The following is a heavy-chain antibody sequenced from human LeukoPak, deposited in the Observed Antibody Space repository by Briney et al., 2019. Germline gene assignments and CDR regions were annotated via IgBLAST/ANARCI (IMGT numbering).Heavy chain of an antibody. V-gene: IGHV1-3*01. CDR2: VSAANNP. D-gene: IGHD5-24*01. Sequence: SVKVSCKTSGYIFTPHHIHWMRQAPGQGLELLGWVSAANNPEYSQKFQDRVVITRDASATTSYLELNSLRSEDTAVYYCAMSVEMPPIPSFDYWGQGTLVTVSS. CDR3: AMSVEMPPIPSFDY. J-gene: IGHJ4*02. CDR1: GYIFTPHH.